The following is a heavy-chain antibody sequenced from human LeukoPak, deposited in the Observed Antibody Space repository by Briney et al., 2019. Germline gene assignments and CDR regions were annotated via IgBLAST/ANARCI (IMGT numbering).Heavy chain of an antibody. V-gene: IGHV3-15*01. CDR3: TRNYDILTGYYRRSDAFDI. CDR1: GFTFSNAW. Sequence: GGSLRLSCAASGFTFSNAWMSWGRQAPGKGLEWGGRIKNKTDGGTTDYAAPVKGRFTISRDDSKNTLYLQMNSLKTEDTAVYYCTRNYDILTGYYRRSDAFDIWGQGTMVTVSS. J-gene: IGHJ3*02. D-gene: IGHD3-9*01. CDR2: IKNKTDGGTT.